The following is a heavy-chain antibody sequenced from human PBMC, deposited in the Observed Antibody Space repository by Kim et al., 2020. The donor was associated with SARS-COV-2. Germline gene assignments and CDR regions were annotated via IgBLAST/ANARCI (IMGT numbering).Heavy chain of an antibody. CDR3: ARVSSSVYYYYGMDV. CDR2: ISYDGSNK. CDR1: GFTFSSYA. J-gene: IGHJ6*02. Sequence: GGSLRLSCAASGFTFSSYAMHWVRQAPGKGLEWVAVISYDGSNKYYVDSVKGRFTISRDNSKNTLYLQMNSLRAEDTAVYYCARVSSSVYYYYGMDVWGQGTTVPVPS. D-gene: IGHD6-6*01. V-gene: IGHV3-30*04.